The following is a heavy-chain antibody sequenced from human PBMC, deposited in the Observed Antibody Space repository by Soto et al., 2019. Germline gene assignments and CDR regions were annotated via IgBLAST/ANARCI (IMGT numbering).Heavy chain of an antibody. CDR1: GYTFTSYG. V-gene: IGHV1-18*01. J-gene: IGHJ4*01. CDR3: FSGRDNNDIDY. CDR2: ISAYNGNT. D-gene: IGHD3-22*01. Sequence: QVQLVQSGAEVQKPGASVKVSCKASGYTFTSYGISWVRQAPGQGLEWMGWISAYNGNTNYAQKLQGRVTMTTDTSTGAGYMELRSLRSDDTAEYYCFSGRDNNDIDYRGQGAPVTVSS.